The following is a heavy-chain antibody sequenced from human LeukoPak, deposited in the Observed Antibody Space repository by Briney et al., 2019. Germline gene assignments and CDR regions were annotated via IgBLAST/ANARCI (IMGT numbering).Heavy chain of an antibody. V-gene: IGHV3-7*03. Sequence: GGSLRLSCAASGFTFSSYWMSWVRQAPGKGLEWVANIKQDGSEKYYVDSVKGRFTISRDNAKNSLYLQMNSLRAEDTALYYCVRERFSSGWYENYFDYWGQGTLVTVSS. CDR3: VRERFSSGWYENYFDY. J-gene: IGHJ4*02. D-gene: IGHD6-19*01. CDR2: IKQDGSEK. CDR1: GFTFSSYW.